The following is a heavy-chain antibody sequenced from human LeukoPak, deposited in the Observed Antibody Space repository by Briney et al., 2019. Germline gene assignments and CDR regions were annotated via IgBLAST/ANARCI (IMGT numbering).Heavy chain of an antibody. CDR3: ARSTLGYCSGGSCSWFDP. CDR2: IYYSGTT. CDR1: GGSISIYY. Sequence: PSETLSLTCTVSGGSISIYYWNWVRQPPGKGLEWIGYIYYSGTTNYNPSLKSRVTISGDTSKNQFSLKLSSVTAADTAVYYCARSTLGYCSGGSCSWFDPWGQGTLVTVSS. D-gene: IGHD2-15*01. J-gene: IGHJ5*02. V-gene: IGHV4-59*01.